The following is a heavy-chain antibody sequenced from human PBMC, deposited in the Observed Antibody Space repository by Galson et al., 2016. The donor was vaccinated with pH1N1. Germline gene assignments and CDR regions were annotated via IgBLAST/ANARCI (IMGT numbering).Heavy chain of an antibody. CDR2: IIPIFNTA. V-gene: IGHV1-69*13. CDR3: AREDYYDTDLSDWYFDL. D-gene: IGHD3-22*01. J-gene: IGHJ2*01. CDR1: GGTFGSFG. Sequence: SVKVSCKASGGTFGSFGINWVRQAPGQGLEWMGGIIPIFNTAKYARNFQGRVKITADESTTTAYMELSRLRSDDTAVYFCAREDYYDTDLSDWYFDLWGRGTLLTVSS.